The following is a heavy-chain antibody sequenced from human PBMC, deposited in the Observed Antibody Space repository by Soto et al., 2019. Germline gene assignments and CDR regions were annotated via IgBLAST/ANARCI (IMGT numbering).Heavy chain of an antibody. J-gene: IGHJ4*02. CDR3: AHSRNLITEDAQVGDFDY. CDR1: GFSLTTDGEG. D-gene: IGHD3-10*01. Sequence: QISLKESGPTLVEPTQTLKLTCSFSGFSLTTDGEGVGWVRQPPGEALEWLALIYWDDDERYSPSLKTRLTITKDPPKNQVVLIMTNMDPVDTATYYCAHSRNLITEDAQVGDFDYWGQGTLVTVSS. CDR2: IYWDDDE. V-gene: IGHV2-5*02.